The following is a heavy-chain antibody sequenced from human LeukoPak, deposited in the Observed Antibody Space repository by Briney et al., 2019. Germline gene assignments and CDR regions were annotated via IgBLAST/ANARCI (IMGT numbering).Heavy chain of an antibody. CDR1: GFTFSSYG. V-gene: IGHV3-30*02. J-gene: IGHJ4*02. CDR3: AKLRMTAAGTGVY. CDR2: IRYDGSNK. Sequence: PGGSLRLSCAVSGFTFSSYGMHWVRQAPGKGLEWVAFIRYDGSNKYYADSVKGRFAISRDNSKNTLYLQMNGLRAEDTAVYYCAKLRMTAAGTGVYWGQGTLVTVSS. D-gene: IGHD6-13*01.